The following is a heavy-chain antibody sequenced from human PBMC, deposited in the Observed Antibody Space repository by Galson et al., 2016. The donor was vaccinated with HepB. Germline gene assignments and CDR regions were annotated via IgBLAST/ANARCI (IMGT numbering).Heavy chain of an antibody. CDR1: GFSLTTTGMC. Sequence: PALVTPTQTLTLTCTFSGFSLTTTGMCVSWIRQPPGKALEWLARIDWDDDKYYATSLKTRLAISKDTAKNQVVLTMTNLEPVDTATYDCARTNMVPSYDGLDVGGQGTTVTVSS. V-gene: IGHV2-70*11. D-gene: IGHD4/OR15-4a*01. CDR3: ARTNMVPSYDGLDV. CDR2: IDWDDDK. J-gene: IGHJ6*02.